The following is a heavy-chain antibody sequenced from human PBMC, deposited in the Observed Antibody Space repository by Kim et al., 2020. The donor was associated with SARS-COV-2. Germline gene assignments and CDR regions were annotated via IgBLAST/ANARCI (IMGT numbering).Heavy chain of an antibody. Sequence: GGSLRLSCAASGFDFSSYTMNWIRQAPGKGLQWISYIISTSTIIFYADSVKGRFTVSRDNAHNSVYLQMNSLREEDTAVYYCAREGGSGSFRYGGPGTPVTVPS. CDR1: GFDFSSYT. V-gene: IGHV3-48*02. CDR3: AREGGSGSFRY. D-gene: IGHD3-10*01. CDR2: IISTSTII. J-gene: IGHJ4*02.